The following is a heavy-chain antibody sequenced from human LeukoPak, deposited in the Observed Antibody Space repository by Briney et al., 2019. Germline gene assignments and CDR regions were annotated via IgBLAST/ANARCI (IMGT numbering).Heavy chain of an antibody. Sequence: GGSLRLSCAASGFTFSDHYMDWVRQAPGKGLEWVGRSRNKANRYTTTHGESVRGRFTISRDDSENSLYLQLNSLKTEDTGVYYCVRLSRGAMNYHMDVWGKGTTVTIS. CDR2: SRNKANRYTT. V-gene: IGHV3-72*01. D-gene: IGHD3-10*01. CDR1: GFTFSDHY. CDR3: VRLSRGAMNYHMDV. J-gene: IGHJ6*03.